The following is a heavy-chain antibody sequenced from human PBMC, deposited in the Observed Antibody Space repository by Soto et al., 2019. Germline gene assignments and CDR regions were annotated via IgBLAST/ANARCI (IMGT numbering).Heavy chain of an antibody. CDR2: FDLEDGEP. J-gene: IGHJ4*02. V-gene: IGHV1-24*01. CDR3: ATILESSDLIAQRGVDY. D-gene: IGHD3-22*01. CDR1: GYTLTELT. Sequence: ASAKASCKVSGYTLTELTMHWVRQAPGKGLEWMGGFDLEDGEPIYAQKVQGRLTMTEDTSTYTAYMELSSLRSEDTAVYYCATILESSDLIAQRGVDYWGQGTLVTVSS.